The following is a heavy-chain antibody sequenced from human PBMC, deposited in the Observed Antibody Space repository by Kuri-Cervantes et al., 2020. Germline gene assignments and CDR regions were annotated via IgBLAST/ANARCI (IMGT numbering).Heavy chain of an antibody. CDR2: ISGSGGST. CDR1: GFTFDDYA. J-gene: IGHJ3*02. Sequence: GESLKISCAASGFTFDDYAMHWVRQAPGKGLEWVSAISGSGGSTYYADSVKGRFTISRDNSKNTLYLQMNSLRAEDTAVYYCAKPFYDILTGYPPGDDAFDIWGQGTMVTVSS. V-gene: IGHV3-23*01. CDR3: AKPFYDILTGYPPGDDAFDI. D-gene: IGHD3-9*01.